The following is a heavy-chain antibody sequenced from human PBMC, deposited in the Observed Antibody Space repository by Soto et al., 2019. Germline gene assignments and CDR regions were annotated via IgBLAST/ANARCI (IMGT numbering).Heavy chain of an antibody. J-gene: IGHJ4*02. CDR3: ARAGYSYETGYYFDS. CDR2: IYYSGST. V-gene: IGHV4-59*08. CDR1: GGSISSYY. Sequence: SETLSLTCTVSGGSISSYYWSWIRQPPGKGLEWIGYIYYSGSTNYNPSLKSRVTISVDTSKNQFSLKLSSVTAADTAVYYCARAGYSYETGYYFDSWGQGTLVTVSS. D-gene: IGHD5-18*01.